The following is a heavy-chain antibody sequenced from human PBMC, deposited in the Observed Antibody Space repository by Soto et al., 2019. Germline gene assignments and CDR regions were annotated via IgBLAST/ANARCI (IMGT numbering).Heavy chain of an antibody. CDR2: INPNSGGT. Sequence: VQLVQSGAEVKKPGASVKVSCKASGYTFTGYYMHWVRQAPGQGLEWMGWINPNSGGTNYTQKFQGWVTMTRDTSISTAYMELSRLRSDDTAVYYCATQRDYGDYGAFDYWGQGTLVTVSS. V-gene: IGHV1-2*04. CDR1: GYTFTGYY. CDR3: ATQRDYGDYGAFDY. D-gene: IGHD4-17*01. J-gene: IGHJ4*02.